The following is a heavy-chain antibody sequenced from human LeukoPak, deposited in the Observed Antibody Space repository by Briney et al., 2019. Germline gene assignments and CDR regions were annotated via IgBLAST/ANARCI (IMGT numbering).Heavy chain of an antibody. CDR1: GDSISGYY. D-gene: IGHD3-22*01. V-gene: IGHV4-4*07. Sequence: SETLSLTCNVSGDSISGYYWNWIRQPAGKGLEWIGRMYTTGSTSYNPSLASRVTMSVDTSKNQFSLNLNSVTAADTAFYYCARGRADYDSSGFFNYWGQGILVTVSS. CDR2: MYTTGST. J-gene: IGHJ4*02. CDR3: ARGRADYDSSGFFNY.